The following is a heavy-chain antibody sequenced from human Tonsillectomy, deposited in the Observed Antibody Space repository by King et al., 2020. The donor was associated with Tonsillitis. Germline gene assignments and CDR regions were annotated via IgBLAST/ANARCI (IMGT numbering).Heavy chain of an antibody. J-gene: IGHJ5*02. CDR3: ARVSGYYDFWSGHRGWFDP. CDR2: INHSGST. D-gene: IGHD3-3*01. CDR1: GGSFSGYY. V-gene: IGHV4-34*01. Sequence: VQLQQWGAGLLKPSETLSLTCAIYGGSFSGYYWSWIRQPPGKGLEWIGEINHSGSTNYNPSLKSRVTIAVDTSENQFSRKRSSVTAADTAVYYCARVSGYYDFWSGHRGWFDPWGQGTLVTVSS.